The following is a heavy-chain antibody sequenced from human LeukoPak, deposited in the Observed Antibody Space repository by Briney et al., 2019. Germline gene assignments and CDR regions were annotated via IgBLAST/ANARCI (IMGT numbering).Heavy chain of an antibody. CDR3: ARGVVGAPWTGMDV. CDR1: GFTFSSYW. V-gene: IGHV3-74*01. J-gene: IGHJ6*02. Sequence: PGGPLRLSCAASGFTFSSYWMHWVRQAPGKGLVWVSRINSDGSSTSYADSVKGRFTISRDNAKNTLYLQMNSLRAEDTAVYYCARGVVGAPWTGMDVWGQGTTVTVSS. CDR2: INSDGSST. D-gene: IGHD1-26*01.